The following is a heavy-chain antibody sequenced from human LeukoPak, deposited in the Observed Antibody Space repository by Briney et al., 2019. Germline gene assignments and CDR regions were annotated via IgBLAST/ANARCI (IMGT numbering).Heavy chain of an antibody. J-gene: IGHJ3*02. CDR3: AKDLIWFGKLFDI. Sequence: GGTLRLSCAASGFTFSSYGMSWFGQAAGRGLEGVSAISGSGGSTYYADAVKGRFTISRGNSKNTLYLQMNSLRAEDTAAYYCAKDLIWFGKLFDIWGQGTMVTVSS. CDR2: ISGSGGST. CDR1: GFTFSSYG. V-gene: IGHV3-23*01. D-gene: IGHD3-10*01.